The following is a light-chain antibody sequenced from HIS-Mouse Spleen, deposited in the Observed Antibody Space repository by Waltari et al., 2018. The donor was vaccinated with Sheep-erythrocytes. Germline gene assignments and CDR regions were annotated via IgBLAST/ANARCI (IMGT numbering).Light chain of an antibody. CDR3: QQYDNLLT. CDR2: DAS. CDR1: QDISNY. Sequence: DIQMTQSPSSLSASVGDRVTITCQASQDISNYLNWYQQKPGKAPKLLIYDASNLETGVPSRCSGSGSGTDSTFTISSLQPEDIATYYCQQYDNLLTFGGGTKVEIK. J-gene: IGKJ4*01. V-gene: IGKV1-33*01.